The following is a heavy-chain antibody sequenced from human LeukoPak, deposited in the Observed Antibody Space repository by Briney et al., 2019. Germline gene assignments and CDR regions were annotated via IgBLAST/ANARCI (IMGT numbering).Heavy chain of an antibody. D-gene: IGHD5-18*01. V-gene: IGHV7-4-1*02. CDR1: GYTFSSYT. CDR2: INTNTGNP. CDR3: GRDPRLGIRGYTYGYIEY. Sequence: ASVKVSCKTSGYTFSSYTITWVRQAPGQGLQWMGRINTNTGNPTYAQGFTGRYVFSLDTSVSTAYLQISGLTADDTAVYFCGRDPRLGIRGYTYGYIEYWGQGTLVTVSS. J-gene: IGHJ4*02.